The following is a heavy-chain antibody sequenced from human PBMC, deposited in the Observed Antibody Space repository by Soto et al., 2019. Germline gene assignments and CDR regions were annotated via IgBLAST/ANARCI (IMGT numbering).Heavy chain of an antibody. Sequence: ASVKVSCKVSGYTLTELSMHWVRQAPGKGLEWMGGFDPEDGETIYAQKFQGRVTMTEDTSTDTAYMEQRRQRSEDTDVYYCVRAVGVTAYDYYGIEVWGQGTTVTVSS. D-gene: IGHD3-3*01. J-gene: IGHJ6*02. V-gene: IGHV1-24*01. CDR1: GYTLTELS. CDR3: VRAVGVTAYDYYGIEV. CDR2: FDPEDGET.